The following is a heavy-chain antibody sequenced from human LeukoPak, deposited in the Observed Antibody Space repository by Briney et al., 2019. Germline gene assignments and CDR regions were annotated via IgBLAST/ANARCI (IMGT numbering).Heavy chain of an antibody. CDR2: INHSRST. V-gene: IGHV4-34*01. J-gene: IGHJ6*03. CDR1: GGSFSGYY. D-gene: IGHD3-10*01. Sequence: PSETLSLTCAVYGGSFSGYYWTWIRQPPGKGLEWIEEINHSRSTKYSPSLRSRVSISVDTSKNQFSLKLSSVTAADTAVYYCARRVGRWFGERAYYYNYMDVWGKGTTVTISS. CDR3: ARRVGRWFGERAYYYNYMDV.